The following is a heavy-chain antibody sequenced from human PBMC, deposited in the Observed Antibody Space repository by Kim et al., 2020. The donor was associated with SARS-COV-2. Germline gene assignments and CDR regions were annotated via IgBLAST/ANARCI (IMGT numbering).Heavy chain of an antibody. D-gene: IGHD6-13*01. Sequence: SETLSLTCTVSGGSFRDFYWGWLRQTPGDTLEWIGHISHTGDTTYNFSLKSRVTISLDTSKNRFSLQLLSLTAEDTAVYFCARDSSPFRWYLWGQGTLVTVSS. CDR3: ARDSSPFRWYL. CDR2: ISHTGDT. J-gene: IGHJ4*02. CDR1: GGSFRDFY. V-gene: IGHV4-59*01.